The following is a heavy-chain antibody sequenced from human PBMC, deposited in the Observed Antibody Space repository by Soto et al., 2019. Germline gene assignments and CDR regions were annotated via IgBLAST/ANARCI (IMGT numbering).Heavy chain of an antibody. CDR2: IYYSGST. D-gene: IGHD1-26*01. V-gene: IGHV4-31*03. CDR3: ARDGLRGSGSSRRNVAFDI. J-gene: IGHJ3*02. Sequence: SETLSLTCTVSGGSISSGDYYWSWIRQHPGKGLEWIGYIYYSGSTYYNPSLKSRVTISVDTSKNQFSLKLSSVTAADTAVYYCARDGLRGSGSSRRNVAFDIWGQGTMVTVSS. CDR1: GGSISSGDYY.